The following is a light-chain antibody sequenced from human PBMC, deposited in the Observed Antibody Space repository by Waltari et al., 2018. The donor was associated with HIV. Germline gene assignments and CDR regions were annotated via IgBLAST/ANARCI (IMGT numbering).Light chain of an antibody. V-gene: IGKV3-15*01. Sequence: EIVMTQSPATLSVSPGERATLSCKASQSVSSNLAWYQQRPGQAPRLLIFDTSSRATGFPARFSGTGSGTEFTLTSSDLQSEDFAVYYCQQYNNWPPWTFGQGTKVEI. CDR1: QSVSSN. CDR3: QQYNNWPPWT. CDR2: DTS. J-gene: IGKJ1*01.